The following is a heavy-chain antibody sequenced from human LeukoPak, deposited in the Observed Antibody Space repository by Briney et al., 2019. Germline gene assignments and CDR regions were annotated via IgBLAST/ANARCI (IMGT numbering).Heavy chain of an antibody. CDR3: ARLRDIAAADNWFDP. D-gene: IGHD6-13*01. CDR2: IYPGDSDT. J-gene: IGHJ5*02. V-gene: IGHV5-51*01. Sequence: GEALKISCKGSGYSFTSYWIGWVRQMPGKGLEWMGIIYPGDSDTRYSPSFQGQVTISADKSISTAYLQWSSLKASDTAMYYCARLRDIAAADNWFDPWGQGTLVTVSS. CDR1: GYSFTSYW.